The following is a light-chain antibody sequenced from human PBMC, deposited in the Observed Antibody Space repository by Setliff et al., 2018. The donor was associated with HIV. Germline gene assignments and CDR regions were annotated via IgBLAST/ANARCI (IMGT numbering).Light chain of an antibody. CDR1: SSDVGAYNY. CDR2: EVI. CDR3: CSYVGSNTLV. J-gene: IGLJ2*01. V-gene: IGLV2-11*01. Sequence: QSALTQPRSVSGSPGQSVTFSCTGSSSDVGAYNYVSWYQQHPGKAPKLMIYEVIKRPSGVSNRFSGSKSGNTASLTISGLQAEDEADYYCCSYVGSNTLVFGGGTKVTVL.